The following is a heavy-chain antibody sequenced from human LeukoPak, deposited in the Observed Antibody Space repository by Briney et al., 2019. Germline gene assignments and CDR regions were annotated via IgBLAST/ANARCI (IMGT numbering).Heavy chain of an antibody. CDR1: GYSISSGYH. J-gene: IGHJ4*02. V-gene: IGHV4-38-2*02. CDR3: ARYYYDSSGWAFDY. CDR2: IYHSGST. Sequence: PSETLSLTCTVSGYSISSGYHWGWIRQPPGKGLEWIGSIYHSGSTYYNPSLKSRVTISVDTSKNQFSLKLSSVTAADTAVYYFARYYYDSSGWAFDYWGQGTLVTVSS. D-gene: IGHD3-22*01.